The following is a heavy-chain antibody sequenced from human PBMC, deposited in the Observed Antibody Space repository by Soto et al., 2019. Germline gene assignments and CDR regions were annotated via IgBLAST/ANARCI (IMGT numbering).Heavy chain of an antibody. CDR3: ARERGRDYYGSGSYWPTTYYYYSYGMDV. CDR2: ISAYNGNT. Sequence: ASVKVSCKASGYTFTSYGISWVRQAPGQGLEWMGWISAYNGNTNYAQKLQGRVTMTTDTSTSTAYMELRSLRSDDTAVYYCARERGRDYYGSGSYWPTTYYYYSYGMDVWGQGTTVTVS. V-gene: IGHV1-18*01. CDR1: GYTFTSYG. J-gene: IGHJ6*02. D-gene: IGHD3-10*01.